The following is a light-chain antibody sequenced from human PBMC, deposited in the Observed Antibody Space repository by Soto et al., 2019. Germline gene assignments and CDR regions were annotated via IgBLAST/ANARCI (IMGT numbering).Light chain of an antibody. Sequence: DIQMTQSPSSLSASVGDRVTISYRASQSIRTYLNWYQQRPGEAPNLLIYATSTLQTGFPSRFSGSGSGADFTLTISSLQPEDFATYYCKQSHSIPWTFGKGTKVAIK. CDR1: QSIRTY. J-gene: IGKJ1*01. CDR3: KQSHSIPWT. CDR2: ATS. V-gene: IGKV1-39*01.